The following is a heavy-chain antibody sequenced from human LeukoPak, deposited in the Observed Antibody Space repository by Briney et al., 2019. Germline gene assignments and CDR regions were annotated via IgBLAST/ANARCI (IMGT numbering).Heavy chain of an antibody. CDR3: TRTSPGIPLDF. CDR2: ISHTGRT. V-gene: IGHV4-34*01. J-gene: IGHJ4*02. CDR1: GVSFSGYY. D-gene: IGHD1-26*01. Sequence: SETLSLTCGVSGVSFSGYYWSSIRQAPGKGPEWIWEISHTGRTAYDPSLKSRVTISLDTSKNQFSLKLTFVSAADTAVYYCTRTSPGIPLDFWGQGTLVTVSS.